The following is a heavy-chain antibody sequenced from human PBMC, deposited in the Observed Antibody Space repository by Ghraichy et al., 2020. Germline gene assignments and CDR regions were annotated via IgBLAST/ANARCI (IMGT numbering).Heavy chain of an antibody. J-gene: IGHJ3*01. Sequence: GGSLRLSCEGSGFTFSSYSMDWVRQAPGKGLEWVSYISGNSDTVHYADFVRGRFTISRDNAKNSLDLQMNSLRDEDTAVYYCARGYLFNSFDVWGQGTVVTVSS. CDR1: GFTFSSYS. V-gene: IGHV3-48*02. CDR2: ISGNSDTV. CDR3: ARGYLFNSFDV. D-gene: IGHD2/OR15-2a*01.